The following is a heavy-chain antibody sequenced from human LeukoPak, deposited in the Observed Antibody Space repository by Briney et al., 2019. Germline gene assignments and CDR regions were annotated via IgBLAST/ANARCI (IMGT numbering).Heavy chain of an antibody. D-gene: IGHD2-15*01. J-gene: IGHJ3*02. CDR1: GVTYW. CDR2: IKQDGREI. CDR3: ARSLGWRDAFDI. V-gene: IGHV3-7*01. Sequence: GGSLRLSCAASGVTYWMSWVRQAPGKGLERVANIKQDGREIYYVDSVKGRVTIVRDNAKNSLYLQMNSLRADDTAVYYCARSLGWRDAFDIWGQGTMVTVSS.